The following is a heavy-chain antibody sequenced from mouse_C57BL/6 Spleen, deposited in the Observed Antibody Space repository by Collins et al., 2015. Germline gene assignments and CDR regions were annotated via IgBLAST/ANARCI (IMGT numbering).Heavy chain of an antibody. Sequence: QVQLQQSGPQLVRPGASVKISCKASGYSFTSYWMHWVKQRPGQGLEWIGMIDPSDSETRLNQKFKDKATLTVGKSSSTAYMQLSSPTSEDSAVYYCARGLRYAMDYWGQGTSVTVSS. J-gene: IGHJ4*01. CDR2: IDPSDSET. V-gene: IGHV1S126*01. CDR3: ARGLRYAMDY. CDR1: GYSFTSYW. D-gene: IGHD2-4*01.